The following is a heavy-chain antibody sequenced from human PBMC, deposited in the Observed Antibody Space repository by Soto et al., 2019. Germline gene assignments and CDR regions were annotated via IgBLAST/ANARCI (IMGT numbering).Heavy chain of an antibody. CDR1: GYTLTDLS. CDR2: FDPGDGET. CDR3: STIPEQYCSSTSWWCYYDGMDD. D-gene: IGHD2-2*01. Sequence: QVQLVQSGAEVKKPGASVKVSCKVSGYTLTDLSMHWVRQAPGKGLEWMGGFDPGDGETSYAQKLQGRDTTTEDTSTYKAYMELSSLRSEDTAVYYCSTIPEQYCSSTSWWCYYDGMDDWVQETTVTVSS. J-gene: IGHJ6*02. V-gene: IGHV1-24*01.